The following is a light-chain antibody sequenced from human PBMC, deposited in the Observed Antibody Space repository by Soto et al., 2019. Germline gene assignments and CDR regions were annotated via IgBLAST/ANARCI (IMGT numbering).Light chain of an antibody. CDR2: DAS. V-gene: IGKV1-8*01. J-gene: IGKJ4*01. CDR3: QQYYSYPLT. CDR1: QGINNY. Sequence: ANRMTQSPSSLSASTGDRVTITCRASQGINNYLAWYQQKPGKAPKFLIYDASTLQSGVPSRFSGTGSGTDFSLTISSLQSEDFATYYCQQYYSYPLTFGGGTKVEIK.